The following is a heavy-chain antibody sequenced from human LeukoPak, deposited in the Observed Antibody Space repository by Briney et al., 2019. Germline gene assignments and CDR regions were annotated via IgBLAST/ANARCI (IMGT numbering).Heavy chain of an antibody. CDR2: IYSSGST. Sequence: NHSETLSLTCTVSGGSISSYYWSWIRQPPGKALEWIGYIYSSGSTKYNSSLKSRVTMSLDTSKNQFSLKLSSVTAADTAVYYCASPLRPGFIYGWVSWGQGTLVTVSS. D-gene: IGHD5-18*01. J-gene: IGHJ5*02. V-gene: IGHV4-59*01. CDR1: GGSISSYY. CDR3: ASPLRPGFIYGWVS.